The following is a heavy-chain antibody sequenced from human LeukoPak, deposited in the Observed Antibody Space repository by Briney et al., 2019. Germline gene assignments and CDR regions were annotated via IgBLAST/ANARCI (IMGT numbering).Heavy chain of an antibody. V-gene: IGHV4-34*01. CDR1: GGSFSGYY. D-gene: IGHD5-12*01. Sequence: PSETLSLTCAVYGGSFSGYYWSWIRQPPGKGLEWIGEINHSGSTNYNPSLKSRVTISVDTSKNQFSLKLSSVTAADTAVYYCARGPLVRGYADKSIFDYWGQGTLVTVSS. CDR2: INHSGST. CDR3: ARGPLVRGYADKSIFDY. J-gene: IGHJ4*02.